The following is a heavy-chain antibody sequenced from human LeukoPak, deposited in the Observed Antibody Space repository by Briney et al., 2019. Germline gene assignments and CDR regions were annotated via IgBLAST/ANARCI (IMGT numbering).Heavy chain of an antibody. Sequence: GGSLRLSCAASGFTFSSYAMSWVRQAPGKGLEWVSAISGSGGSTYYADSVKGRFTISRDNSKNTLYLQMNNLRAEDTAVYYCANRGRYYYDSSGYYYGGDFDYWGQGTLVTVSS. D-gene: IGHD3-22*01. V-gene: IGHV3-23*01. J-gene: IGHJ4*02. CDR2: ISGSGGST. CDR1: GFTFSSYA. CDR3: ANRGRYYYDSSGYYYGGDFDY.